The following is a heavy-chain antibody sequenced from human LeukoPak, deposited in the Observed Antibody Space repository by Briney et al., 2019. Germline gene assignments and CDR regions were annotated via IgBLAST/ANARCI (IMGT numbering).Heavy chain of an antibody. V-gene: IGHV3-33*01. CDR1: GFTFRSYG. D-gene: IGHD6-13*01. CDR2: VWYDGNNK. Sequence: PGGSLRLSCAASGFTFRSYGMHWVRQAPGKGLEWVAIVWYDGNNKYYADSVKGRFTVSRDNSKDTVSLQLNSLRAEDTAVYYCARGSEAAAGAFDYWGQGDLVTVPS. CDR3: ARGSEAAAGAFDY. J-gene: IGHJ4*02.